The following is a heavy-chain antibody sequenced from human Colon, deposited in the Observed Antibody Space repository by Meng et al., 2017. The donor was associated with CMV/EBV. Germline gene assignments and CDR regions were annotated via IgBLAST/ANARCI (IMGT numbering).Heavy chain of an antibody. CDR1: GGSISSYY. CDR3: ARNLRGCGEVAAAGADIYYYYGMDV. J-gene: IGHJ6*02. D-gene: IGHD6-13*01. Sequence: SETLSLTCTVSGGSISSYYWSWIRQPPGKGLEWIGYIYYSGSTNYNPSLKSRVTISVDTSKNQFSLKLSSVTAADTAVYYCARNLRGCGEVAAAGADIYYYYGMDVWGQGTTVTVSS. V-gene: IGHV4-59*01. CDR2: IYYSGST.